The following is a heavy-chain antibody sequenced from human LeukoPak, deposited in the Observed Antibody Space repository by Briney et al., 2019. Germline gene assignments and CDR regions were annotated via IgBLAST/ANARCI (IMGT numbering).Heavy chain of an antibody. CDR2: IKQDGSEK. CDR1: GFTFSSYW. J-gene: IGHJ4*02. D-gene: IGHD3-22*01. V-gene: IGHV3-7*01. CDR3: ARDQSYYDSSGYYGGDFDY. Sequence: GGSLTLSCAASGFTFSSYWMSCVRQAPGKRLEWVANIKQDGSEKYYVDSVKGRFTISRDNAKNSLYLQMNSLRAEDTAVYYCARDQSYYDSSGYYGGDFDYWGQGTLVTVSS.